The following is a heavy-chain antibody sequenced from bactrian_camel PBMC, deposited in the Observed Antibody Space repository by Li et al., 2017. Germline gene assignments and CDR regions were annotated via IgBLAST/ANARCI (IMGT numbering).Heavy chain of an antibody. CDR1: GFTFRSAT. J-gene: IGHJ4*01. V-gene: IGHV3S1*01. CDR2: INSGGDST. Sequence: HVQLVESGGDLVQPGGSLIVSCLASGFTFRSATMNWFRQATGKGLEWVSYINSGGDSTFYADHVKGRFTISRDNAKNTLYLQLNSLKTEDTAMYYCVNRASDVGYNYWGQGTQVTFS. CDR3: VNRASDVGYNY.